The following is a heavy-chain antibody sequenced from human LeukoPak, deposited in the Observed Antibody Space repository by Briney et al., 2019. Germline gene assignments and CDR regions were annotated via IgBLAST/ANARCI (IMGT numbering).Heavy chain of an antibody. D-gene: IGHD2-2*02. CDR3: ARKLGHCSSTSCYTYSDY. CDR1: GYSFTSYW. Sequence: HGESLKISCKGSGYSFTSYWIGWVRQMPGKGLEWMGIIHPGDSDTRYSPSFQGQVTISVDKSISTAYLQWSSLKASDTAMYYCARKLGHCSSTSCYTYSDYWGQGTLVTVSS. J-gene: IGHJ4*02. CDR2: IHPGDSDT. V-gene: IGHV5-51*01.